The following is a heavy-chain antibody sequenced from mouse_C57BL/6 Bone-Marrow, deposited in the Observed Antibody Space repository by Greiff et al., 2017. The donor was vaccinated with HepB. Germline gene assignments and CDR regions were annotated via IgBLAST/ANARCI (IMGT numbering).Heavy chain of an antibody. D-gene: IGHD2-2*01. V-gene: IGHV1-59*01. CDR3: ARGYGYGGGYYAMDY. CDR1: GYTFTSYW. Sequence: VKLQQPGAELVRPGTSVKLSCKASGYTFTSYWMHWVKQRPGQGLEWIGVIDPSDSYTNYNQKFKGKATLTVDTSSSTAYMQLSSLTSEDSAVYYCARGYGYGGGYYAMDYWGQGTSVTVSS. J-gene: IGHJ4*01. CDR2: IDPSDSYT.